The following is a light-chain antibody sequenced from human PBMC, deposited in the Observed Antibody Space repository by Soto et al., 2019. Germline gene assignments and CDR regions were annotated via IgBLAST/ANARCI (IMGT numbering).Light chain of an antibody. CDR2: GNS. V-gene: IGLV1-40*01. CDR1: SSNIGAGYD. J-gene: IGLJ2*01. Sequence: QAVVTQPHSVSGAPGQRVTISCTGSSSNIGAGYDVQWYQQLPGAAPKLLIFGNSNRPSGVPDRFSGSRSGTSASLAITGLQAEDEADYFCQSYDISLSVSAIFGGGTKVTVL. CDR3: QSYDISLSVSAI.